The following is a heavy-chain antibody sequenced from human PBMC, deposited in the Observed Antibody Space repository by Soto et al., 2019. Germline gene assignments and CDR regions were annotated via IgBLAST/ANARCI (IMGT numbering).Heavy chain of an antibody. V-gene: IGHV1-3*01. D-gene: IGHD6-19*01. J-gene: IGHJ4*02. Sequence: ASVKVSCKASGYTFTSYAMHWVRQAPGQRLEWMGWINAGNGNTKYSQKFQGRVTITRDTSASTAYMELSSLRSEDTAVYYCARDLNGWYYFDYWGQGTLVTVSS. CDR1: GYTFTSYA. CDR2: INAGNGNT. CDR3: ARDLNGWYYFDY.